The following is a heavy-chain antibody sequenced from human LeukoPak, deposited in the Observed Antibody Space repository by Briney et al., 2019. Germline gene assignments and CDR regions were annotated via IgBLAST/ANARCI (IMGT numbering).Heavy chain of an antibody. CDR1: GFRFGSDW. CDR3: ARYYDPPVGDAFDI. D-gene: IGHD3-16*01. CDR2: INPDGSEK. Sequence: GPLRLSCAASGFRFGSDWMSWVRQAPGKGLEWVANINPDGSEKYYVDSVKGRFTISRDNGKNSLYLQLNSLRAEDTAVYYCARYYDPPVGDAFDIWGQGTMVTVSS. J-gene: IGHJ3*02. V-gene: IGHV3-7*01.